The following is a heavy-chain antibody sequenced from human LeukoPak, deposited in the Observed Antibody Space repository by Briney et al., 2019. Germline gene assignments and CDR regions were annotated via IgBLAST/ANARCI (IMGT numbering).Heavy chain of an antibody. V-gene: IGHV3-23*01. CDR1: GFTFSDYA. J-gene: IGHJ4*02. Sequence: GESLRLSCAASGFTFSDYAMTWVRQIPGKGLEWVSVISGGGDSTDCADSMKGRFTISRDNSRNTLYLQMNSLRAEDTALYYCAKLGCTGTICYANYWGQGTLVTVSS. CDR3: AKLGCTGTICYANY. CDR2: ISGGGDST. D-gene: IGHD2-2*01.